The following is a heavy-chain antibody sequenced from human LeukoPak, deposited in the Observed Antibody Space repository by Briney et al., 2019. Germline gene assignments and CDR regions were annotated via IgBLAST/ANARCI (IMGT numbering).Heavy chain of an antibody. CDR1: GYTFTSYD. V-gene: IGHV1-8*01. D-gene: IGHD2-15*01. CDR3: ARGLSVVAATSPQSDY. CDR2: MNPNSGNT. Sequence: ASVKVSCKASGYTFTSYDINWVRQATGQGLEWMGWMNPNSGNTGYAQKFQGRVTMTRNTSISTAYMKLSSLRSEDTAVYYCARGLSVVAATSPQSDYWGQGTPVTVSS. J-gene: IGHJ4*02.